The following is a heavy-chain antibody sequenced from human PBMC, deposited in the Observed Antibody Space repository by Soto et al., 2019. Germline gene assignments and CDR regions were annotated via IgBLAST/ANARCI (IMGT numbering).Heavy chain of an antibody. CDR3: ARGDYVWGSYHYFDY. Sequence: QVQLQESGPGLVKPSETLSLTCTVSGGSISSYYWSWIRQPPGKGLEWIGYIYSSGSTNYTPSLKSRVTIAVDTSKNLFSLKLGSVTAADTAVYYCARGDYVWGSYHYFDYWGQGTLVTVSS. J-gene: IGHJ4*02. D-gene: IGHD3-16*02. V-gene: IGHV4-59*01. CDR1: GGSISSYY. CDR2: IYSSGST.